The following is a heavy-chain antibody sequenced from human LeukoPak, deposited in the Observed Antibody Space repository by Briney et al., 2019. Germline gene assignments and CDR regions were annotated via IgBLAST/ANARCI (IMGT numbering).Heavy chain of an antibody. CDR2: ISDDGSKG. CDR3: ARGSTYYDSSGQVPFDY. Sequence: PGGSLRLSCAASGFSFNSHGMHWVRQAPDKGLEWVAVISDDGSKGYYADSVKGRFTISRENSKNVLYLQMSSLRAEDTAVYYCARGSTYYDSSGQVPFDYWGQGTLVTVSS. V-gene: IGHV3-30*03. D-gene: IGHD3-22*01. J-gene: IGHJ4*02. CDR1: GFSFNSHG.